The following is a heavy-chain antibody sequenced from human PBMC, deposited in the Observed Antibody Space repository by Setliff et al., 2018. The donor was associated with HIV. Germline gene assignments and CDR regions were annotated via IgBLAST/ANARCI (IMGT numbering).Heavy chain of an antibody. D-gene: IGHD6-13*01. CDR2: ISGSSRTI. Sequence: TGGSLRLSCAASGFTFSDYYMTWIRQGPGKGLEWVSYISGSSRTIYDADSVKGRFTISRDNAKNSLFLQMNRLRVEDTAVYYCARERGNWYSASDIWGQGTVVTVSS. J-gene: IGHJ3*02. V-gene: IGHV3-11*04. CDR3: ARERGNWYSASDI. CDR1: GFTFSDYY.